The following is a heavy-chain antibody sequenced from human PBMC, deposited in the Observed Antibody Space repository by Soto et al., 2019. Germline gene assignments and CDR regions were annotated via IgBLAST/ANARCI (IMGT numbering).Heavy chain of an antibody. CDR2: IATYNINK. V-gene: IGHV1-18*01. CDR3: ARVLRAVVNWFDP. J-gene: IGHJ5*02. D-gene: IGHD3-10*01. Sequence: HLVQSGPEVKQPGASVTVSCKTSGDTFTNFGLSWVRQAPGQGLEWMGWIATYNINKNYAQKFQGWLTLTTDTSTGTAYMELKCLGYDDTAVYNCARVLRAVVNWFDPWGQGTLVTVSS. CDR1: GDTFTNFG.